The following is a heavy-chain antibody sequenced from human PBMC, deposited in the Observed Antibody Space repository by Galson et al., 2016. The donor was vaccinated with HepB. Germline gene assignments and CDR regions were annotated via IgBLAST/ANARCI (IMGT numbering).Heavy chain of an antibody. J-gene: IGHJ5*02. Sequence: SLRLSCAASGFTFNSYAMTWVRQAPGKGLEWVSAISGSAGDTYYTESVLGRFKISRDNSMNTVYLEMNSLRAEDTAIYYCVRLKGYGSGSYYKEDSGILCWFETWGQGTLVTVSS. V-gene: IGHV3-23*01. CDR1: GFTFNSYA. CDR3: VRLKGYGSGSYYKEDSGILCWFET. CDR2: ISGSAGDT. D-gene: IGHD3-10*01.